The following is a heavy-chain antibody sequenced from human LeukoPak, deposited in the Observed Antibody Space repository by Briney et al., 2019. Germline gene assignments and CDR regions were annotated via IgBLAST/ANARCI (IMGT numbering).Heavy chain of an antibody. D-gene: IGHD6-19*01. CDR1: GFTVSSNY. CDR3: AAGYSSGWYVFGY. CDR2: IYSGGST. Sequence: GGSLRLSCAASGFTVSSNYMSWVRQAPGKGLEWVSVIYSGGSTYYADSVKGRFTISRDNSENTLYLQMNSLRAEDTAVYYCAAGYSSGWYVFGYWGQGTLVTVSS. V-gene: IGHV3-53*01. J-gene: IGHJ4*02.